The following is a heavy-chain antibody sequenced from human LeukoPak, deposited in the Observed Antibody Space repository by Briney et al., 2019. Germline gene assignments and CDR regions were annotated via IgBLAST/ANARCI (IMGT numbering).Heavy chain of an antibody. CDR2: IYYSGST. V-gene: IGHV4-31*03. CDR3: ARVPIIAAAGTHYYYYGMDV. D-gene: IGHD6-13*01. J-gene: IGHJ6*02. Sequence: PSETLSLTCTVSGGSISSGGYYWSWIRQHPGKGLEWIGYIYYSGSTYYNPSLKSRVTISVDTSKNQFSLKLSSVTAADTAVYYCARVPIIAAAGTHYYYYGMDVWGQGTTVTVSS. CDR1: GGSISSGGYY.